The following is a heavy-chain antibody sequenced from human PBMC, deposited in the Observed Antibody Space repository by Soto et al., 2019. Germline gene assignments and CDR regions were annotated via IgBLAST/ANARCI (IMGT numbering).Heavy chain of an antibody. CDR3: ARPPSPIYCSGGSCYS. V-gene: IGHV3-48*01. Sequence: SLRISYAPPVFTFSSYSLNWFRQAPGKGLEWVSYISSSSSTIYYADSVKGRFTISRDNAKNSLYLQMNSLRAEDTAVYYCARPPSPIYCSGGSCYSWGQGTLVTVSS. CDR2: ISSSSSTI. D-gene: IGHD2-15*01. CDR1: VFTFSSYS. J-gene: IGHJ1*01.